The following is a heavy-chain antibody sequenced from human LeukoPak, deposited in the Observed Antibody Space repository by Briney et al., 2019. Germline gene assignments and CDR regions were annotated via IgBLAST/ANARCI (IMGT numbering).Heavy chain of an antibody. D-gene: IGHD6-19*01. CDR1: GGSISSGDYY. CDR2: IYYSGST. V-gene: IGHV4-30-4*08. CDR3: ARGETSGWSGGTLFDY. Sequence: PSQTLSLTCTVSGGSISSGDYYWSWIRQPPGKGLEWIGYIYYSGSTYYNPSLKSRVTISVDTSKNQFSLKLSSVTAADTAVYYCARGETSGWSGGTLFDYWGQGTLVTVSS. J-gene: IGHJ4*02.